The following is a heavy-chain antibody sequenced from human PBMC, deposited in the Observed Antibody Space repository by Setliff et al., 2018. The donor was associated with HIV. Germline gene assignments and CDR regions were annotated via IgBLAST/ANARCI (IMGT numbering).Heavy chain of an antibody. V-gene: IGHV4-34*01. D-gene: IGHD3-3*01. J-gene: IGHJ5*02. CDR3: ASNNFWSGCP. Sequence: SETLSLTCAVYGGSFSGYYWSWIRQPPGKGLEWIGEINHSGSTNYNPSLKSRVTISVDTSKNQFSLKLSSVTAADTAVYYCASNNFWSGCPWGQGTLVAVSS. CDR2: INHSGST. CDR1: GGSFSGYY.